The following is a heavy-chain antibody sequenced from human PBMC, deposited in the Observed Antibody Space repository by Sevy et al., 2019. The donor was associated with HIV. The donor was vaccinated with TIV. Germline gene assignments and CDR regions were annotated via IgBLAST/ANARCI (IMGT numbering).Heavy chain of an antibody. V-gene: IGHV3-23*01. D-gene: IGHD5-18*01. Sequence: GGSLRLSCAASGFTFSSFARGWVRKAPGKGRDWISVISGTGDYTYYADSVKGRFTISRDNSKNTLFLQMNSLRAEDTAIFYCAKKMGGGSGMAFLVDYWGQGTLVTVSS. J-gene: IGHJ4*02. CDR1: GFTFSSFA. CDR2: ISGTGDYT. CDR3: AKKMGGGSGMAFLVDY.